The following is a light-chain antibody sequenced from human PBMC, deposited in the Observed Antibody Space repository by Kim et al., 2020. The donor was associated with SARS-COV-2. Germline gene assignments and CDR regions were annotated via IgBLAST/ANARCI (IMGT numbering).Light chain of an antibody. CDR1: QSISAW. V-gene: IGKV1-5*03. Sequence: SASVGDRVTITCRASQSISAWMAWYQPKPGKAPKLLIYKASTLMSGVPSRFSGSGSGTEFTLTISSLQPDDFATYYCHQYLTYPRTFGQGTKVEI. CDR2: KAS. J-gene: IGKJ1*01. CDR3: HQYLTYPRT.